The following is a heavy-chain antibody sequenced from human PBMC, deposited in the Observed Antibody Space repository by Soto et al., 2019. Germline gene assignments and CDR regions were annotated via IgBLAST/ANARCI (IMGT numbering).Heavy chain of an antibody. Sequence: ASVKVSCKASGYTFTGYYMHWVRQAPGQGLEWMGCINPDSGDTNYAQKFQGRVTMTRDTSISTAYMELSTLRSDDTAVYYCAREPATAKPEGVDFWGQGTLVTVSS. CDR2: INPDSGDT. D-gene: IGHD1-1*01. CDR3: AREPATAKPEGVDF. V-gene: IGHV1-2*02. CDR1: GYTFTGYY. J-gene: IGHJ4*02.